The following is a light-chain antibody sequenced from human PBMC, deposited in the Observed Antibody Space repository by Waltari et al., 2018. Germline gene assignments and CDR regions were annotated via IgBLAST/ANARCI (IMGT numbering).Light chain of an antibody. CDR2: EVN. J-gene: IGLJ1*01. CDR1: SSDVGGYNY. V-gene: IGLV2-14*01. Sequence: QSALTQPASVSGSPGQSITISCTGTSSDVGGYNYVSWYQHHPGNVPKLIISEVNNRPSGVSHRFSGSKSVNTASLSISGLQTEDEADYYCSSYTSRTTLVFGTGTKVTVL. CDR3: SSYTSRTTLV.